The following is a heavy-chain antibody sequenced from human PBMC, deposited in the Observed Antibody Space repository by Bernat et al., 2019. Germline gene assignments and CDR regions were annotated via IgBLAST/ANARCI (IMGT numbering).Heavy chain of an antibody. J-gene: IGHJ4*02. V-gene: IGHV3-30*18. CDR3: AKTGAATASFDY. Sequence: QVHLVGSGGGVVQPGRSLRLSCAASGFTFSSYDMHWVRQAPGKGLEWVAVISYDGSNRYYVHSVEGQFTISRDNSKNTLYLQMNSLRAEDTAVYYCAKTGAATASFDYWGRGTLVTVSS. CDR2: ISYDGSNR. CDR1: GFTFSSYD. D-gene: IGHD6-25*01.